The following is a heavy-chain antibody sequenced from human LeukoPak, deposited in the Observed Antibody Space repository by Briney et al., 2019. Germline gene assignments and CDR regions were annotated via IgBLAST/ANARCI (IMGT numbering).Heavy chain of an antibody. D-gene: IGHD5-12*01. J-gene: IGHJ4*02. V-gene: IGHV1-46*01. Sequence: ASVKVSCTASGYTFTSYYMHWVRQAPGQGLEWMGIINPSGGSTSYAQKFQGRVTMTRDTSTSTVYMELSSLRSEDTAVYYCAVGRADDYHFDYWGQGTLVTVSS. CDR3: AVGRADDYHFDY. CDR1: GYTFTSYY. CDR2: INPSGGST.